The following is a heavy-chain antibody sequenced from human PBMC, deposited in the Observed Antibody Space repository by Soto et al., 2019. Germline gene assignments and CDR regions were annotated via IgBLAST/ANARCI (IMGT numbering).Heavy chain of an antibody. CDR1: GYTFTGYY. V-gene: IGHV1-2*04. CDR2: INPNSGGT. Sequence: ASVKVSCKASGYTFTGYYMHWVRQAPGQGLEWMGWINPNSGGTNYAQKFQGWVTMTRDTSISTAYMELSRLRSDDTAVYYCARDRSIQENAFDIWGQGTMVTGSS. D-gene: IGHD5-18*01. CDR3: ARDRSIQENAFDI. J-gene: IGHJ3*02.